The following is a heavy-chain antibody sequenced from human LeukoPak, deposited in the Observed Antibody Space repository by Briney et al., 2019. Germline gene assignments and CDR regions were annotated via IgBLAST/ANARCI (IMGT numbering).Heavy chain of an antibody. V-gene: IGHV4-59*01. CDR1: GGSISSYY. CDR3: ASSDMVRGILFDY. J-gene: IGHJ4*02. D-gene: IGHD3-10*01. CDR2: IYYSGST. Sequence: SETLSLTCTVSGGSISSYYWSWIRQPPGKGLEWIGYIYYSGSTNYNPSLKSRVTISVDTSKNQFSLKLSSVTAADTAVYYCASSDMVRGILFDYWAREPWSPSPQ.